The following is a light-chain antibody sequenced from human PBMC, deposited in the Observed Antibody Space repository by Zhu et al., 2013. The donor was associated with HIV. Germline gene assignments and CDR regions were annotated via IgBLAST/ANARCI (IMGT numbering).Light chain of an antibody. CDR2: GAS. Sequence: EIVLTQSPGTLSLSPGERATLSCRASQSISSSYLAWYQQKPGQAPRLLIYGASSRATGIPDRFSGSGSGTDFTLTISRLEPEDFAVYYCQQYDSSPFTFGPGTKVD. CDR3: QQYDSSPFT. J-gene: IGKJ3*01. CDR1: QSISSSY. V-gene: IGKV3-20*01.